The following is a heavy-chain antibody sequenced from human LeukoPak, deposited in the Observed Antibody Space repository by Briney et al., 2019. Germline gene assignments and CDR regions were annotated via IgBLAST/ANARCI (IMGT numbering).Heavy chain of an antibody. CDR1: GGSFSGYY. V-gene: IGHV4-34*01. Sequence: PSETLSLTCAVYGGSFSGYYWSWIRQPPGKGLEWIGEINHSGSTNYNPSLKSRVTISVDTSKNQFSLKLSSVTAADTAVYYCARHKGATIFGVVIMGELGYWGQGTLVTVSS. J-gene: IGHJ4*02. CDR3: ARHKGATIFGVVIMGELGY. D-gene: IGHD3-3*01. CDR2: INHSGST.